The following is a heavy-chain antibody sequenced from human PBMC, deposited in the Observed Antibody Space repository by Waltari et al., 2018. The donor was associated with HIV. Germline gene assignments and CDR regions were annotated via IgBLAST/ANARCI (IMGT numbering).Heavy chain of an antibody. V-gene: IGHV4-4*07. CDR2: IKTSGNS. Sequence: QVQVQESGPGLVTPSETLSLTCAVSGDSISTYYWSWIRQPAGKGLEWIGRIKTSGNSNYNPSLKSRLTLSADTSKNQVSLRLSSVTAADTAVYYCARLGYQDMDVWGQGTTVTVSS. J-gene: IGHJ6*02. D-gene: IGHD6-25*01. CDR3: ARLGYQDMDV. CDR1: GDSISTYY.